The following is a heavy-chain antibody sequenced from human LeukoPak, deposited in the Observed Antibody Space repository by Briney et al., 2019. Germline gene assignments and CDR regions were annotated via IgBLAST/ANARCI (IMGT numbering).Heavy chain of an antibody. CDR1: GGTFSSYA. V-gene: IGHV1-69*05. D-gene: IGHD3-10*01. CDR2: IIPIFGTA. Sequence: GASVKVSCKASGGTFSSYAISWVRQAPGQGLEWMGGIIPIFGTANYAQKFQGRVTITTDESTSTAYMELSSLRSEDTAVYYCARGSNYYGSGSYYTWFDPWGQGTLVTASS. CDR3: ARGSNYYGSGSYYTWFDP. J-gene: IGHJ5*02.